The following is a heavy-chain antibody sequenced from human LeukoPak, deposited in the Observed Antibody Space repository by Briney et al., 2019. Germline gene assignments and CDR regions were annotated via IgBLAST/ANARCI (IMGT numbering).Heavy chain of an antibody. CDR1: GYTFTSYY. CDR3: ASRRLPHCGGDCYSAGSES. V-gene: IGHV1-46*01. Sequence: GASVKVSCKASGYTFTSYYMHWVRQAPGQGLEWMGIINPSGGSTSYAQKFQGRVTMTRDMSTSTVYMELSSLRSEDTAVYYCASRRLPHCGGDCYSAGSESWGQGTLVTVSS. CDR2: INPSGGST. J-gene: IGHJ4*02. D-gene: IGHD2-21*02.